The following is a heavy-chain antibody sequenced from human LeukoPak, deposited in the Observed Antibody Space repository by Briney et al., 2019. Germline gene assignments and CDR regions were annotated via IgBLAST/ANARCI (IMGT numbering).Heavy chain of an antibody. Sequence: SGTLSLTCAVSGGSISSSNWWSWVRQPPGKGLEWIGEIYHSGSTNYNPSLKSRVTISVDKSKNQFSLKLSSVTAADTAVYHCARTTPYCSSTSCYLDYWGQGTLVTVSS. D-gene: IGHD2-2*01. CDR2: IYHSGST. CDR1: GGSISSSNW. V-gene: IGHV4-4*02. J-gene: IGHJ4*02. CDR3: ARTTPYCSSTSCYLDY.